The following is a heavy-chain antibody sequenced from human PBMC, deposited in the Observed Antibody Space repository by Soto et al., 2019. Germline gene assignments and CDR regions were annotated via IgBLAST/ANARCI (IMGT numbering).Heavy chain of an antibody. D-gene: IGHD3-16*02. Sequence: QITLMESGPTLVNPTETLTLTCTFSGFSLTTRGVGVGWIRQPPGKALEWLAVIYWDDDKRYSPSLKTSLVLTKDTTKNQVVLTMTNIDSVDTATYFCAHIVITFGGVVADDAFDVWGQGTMVTVSS. CDR2: IYWDDDK. CDR1: GFSLTTRGVG. CDR3: AHIVITFGGVVADDAFDV. V-gene: IGHV2-5*02. J-gene: IGHJ3*01.